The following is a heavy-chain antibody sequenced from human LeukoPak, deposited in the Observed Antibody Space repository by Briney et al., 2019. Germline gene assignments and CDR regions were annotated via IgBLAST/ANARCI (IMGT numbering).Heavy chain of an antibody. CDR1: GFTFSAYW. J-gene: IGHJ4*02. D-gene: IGHD1-1*01. CDR2: IKRDGSEK. Sequence: GGSLRLSCAASGFTFSAYWMTWVRQAPGKGLEWVANIKRDGSEKYYVDSVKGRFTISRDDARNSLYLQMNSLRAEDTAVYYYVRDFSLTRLERPFDYWGQGTPVTVSS. CDR3: VRDFSLTRLERPFDY. V-gene: IGHV3-7*05.